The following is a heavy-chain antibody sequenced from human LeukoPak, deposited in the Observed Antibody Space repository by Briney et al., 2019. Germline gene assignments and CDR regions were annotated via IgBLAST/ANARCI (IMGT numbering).Heavy chain of an antibody. Sequence: GASVKVSCKASGYTFTGYYMHLVRQAPGQGLEWMGRINPNSGGTNYAQKFQGRVTMTRDTSISTAYMELSRLRSDDTAVYYCARRVTGSGSYYEQFDYWGQGTLVTVSS. J-gene: IGHJ4*02. CDR1: GYTFTGYY. V-gene: IGHV1-2*06. D-gene: IGHD3-10*01. CDR2: INPNSGGT. CDR3: ARRVTGSGSYYEQFDY.